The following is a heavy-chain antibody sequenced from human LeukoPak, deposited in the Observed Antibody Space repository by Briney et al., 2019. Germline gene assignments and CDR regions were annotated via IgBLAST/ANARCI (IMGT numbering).Heavy chain of an antibody. CDR3: ARDCSSTSCMDV. D-gene: IGHD2-2*01. CDR1: GFTFSSHW. CDR2: IKQDGSEK. J-gene: IGHJ6*03. V-gene: IGHV3-7*01. Sequence: GGSPRLSCAASGFTFSSHWMSWVRQAPGKGLEWVANIKQDGSEKYYVDSVKGRFTISRDNAKNSLYLQMNSLRAEDTAMYYCARDCSSTSCMDVWGKGTTVTVSS.